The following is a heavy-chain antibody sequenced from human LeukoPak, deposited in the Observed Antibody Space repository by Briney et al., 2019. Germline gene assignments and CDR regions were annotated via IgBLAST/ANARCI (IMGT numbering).Heavy chain of an antibody. CDR2: INPNSGGT. CDR3: ARDGPYYDFWSGYSRSTGFDP. Sequence: ASVKVSCKASGYTFTGYYMHWVRQAPGQGLEWMGRINPNSGGTNYAQKFQGRVTMTRDTSISTAYMELSRLRSDDTAVYYCARDGPYYDFWSGYSRSTGFDPWGQGTLVTVSS. J-gene: IGHJ5*02. CDR1: GYTFTGYY. D-gene: IGHD3-3*01. V-gene: IGHV1-2*06.